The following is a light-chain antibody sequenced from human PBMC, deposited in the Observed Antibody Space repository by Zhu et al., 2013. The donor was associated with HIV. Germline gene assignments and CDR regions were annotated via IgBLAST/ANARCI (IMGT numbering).Light chain of an antibody. CDR1: SSDVGGYNY. CDR3: CSYAGSSTWV. Sequence: QSALTQPASVSGSPGQSITISCTGTSSDVGGYNYVSWYQQHPGKAPKLMIYEVTNRPSGVPDRFSGSKSGNTASLTISGLQAEDEADYYCCSYAGSSTWVFGGGTKVTVL. CDR2: EVT. J-gene: IGLJ3*02. V-gene: IGLV2-23*02.